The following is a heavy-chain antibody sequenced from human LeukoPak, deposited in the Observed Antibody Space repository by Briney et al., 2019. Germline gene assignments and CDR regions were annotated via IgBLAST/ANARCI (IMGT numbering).Heavy chain of an antibody. Sequence: GGSLKLSCAASGFSFSGSGVQWVRQASGKGLEWVGRIRSKTNSYATAYAASVKGRFTISRDDSRNTAYLQMNSPKAEDTAVYYCTVIVGLPTWGQGTLVTVSS. CDR2: IRSKTNSYAT. J-gene: IGHJ5*02. D-gene: IGHD3-22*01. CDR1: GFSFSGSG. CDR3: TVIVGLPT. V-gene: IGHV3-73*01.